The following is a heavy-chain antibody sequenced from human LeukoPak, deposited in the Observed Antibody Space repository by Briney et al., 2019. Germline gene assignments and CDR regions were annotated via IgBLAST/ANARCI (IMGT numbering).Heavy chain of an antibody. J-gene: IGHJ4*02. CDR3: AIGRDGYNYHVDY. CDR1: GGSISRNHW. V-gene: IGHV4-4*02. D-gene: IGHD5-24*01. Sequence: PSETLSLTCAVSGGSISRNHWWSWVRQPPGKGLEWIGEIYHSGSTNYNPSLKSRVTISVDTSKNQFSLKLSSVTAADTAVYYCAIGRDGYNYHVDYWGQGTLVTVSS. CDR2: IYHSGST.